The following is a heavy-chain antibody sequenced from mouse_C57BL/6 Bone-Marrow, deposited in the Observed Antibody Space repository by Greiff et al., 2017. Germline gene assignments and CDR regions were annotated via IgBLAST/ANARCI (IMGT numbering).Heavy chain of an antibody. J-gene: IGHJ2*01. D-gene: IGHD1-1*01. CDR2: INPYNGDT. V-gene: IGHV1-20*01. CDR1: GYSFTGYF. Sequence: EVQLQQSGPELVKPGDSVKISCKASGYSFTGYFMNWVMQSHGKSLEWIGRINPYNGDTFYNQKFKGKATLTVDNSSSTAHMGLRSLTSEDSAVYECARLRGYGPYYFDYWGQGTTLTVSS. CDR3: ARLRGYGPYYFDY.